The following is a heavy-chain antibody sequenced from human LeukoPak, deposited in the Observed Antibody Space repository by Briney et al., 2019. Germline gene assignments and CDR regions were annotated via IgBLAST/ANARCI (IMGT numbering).Heavy chain of an antibody. V-gene: IGHV4-34*01. CDR2: INHSGST. D-gene: IGHD6-13*01. CDR3: ARVEAAAGINY. Sequence: SETLSLTCAVYGASFSGYYWSWLRQPPGKGLEWIGEINHSGSTNYNPSLKSRVTISVDTSKNQFSLKLSSVTAADTAVYYCARVEAAAGINYWGQGTLVTVSS. J-gene: IGHJ4*02. CDR1: GASFSGYY.